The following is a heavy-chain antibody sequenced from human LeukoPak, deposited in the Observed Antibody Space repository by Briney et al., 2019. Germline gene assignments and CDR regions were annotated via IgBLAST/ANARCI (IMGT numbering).Heavy chain of an antibody. CDR1: GYTFTGYY. CDR2: INPNNGGT. CDR3: AGEDNSSGYRPFDI. J-gene: IGHJ3*02. V-gene: IGHV1-2*06. Sequence: ASVKVSCTASGYTFTGYYIHWVRQAPGQGLDWMGRINPNNGGTNYAQKFQGRVTMTRDTSMSTAYMELSRLRSDDTAVYYCAGEDNSSGYRPFDIWGQGTMVTVPS. D-gene: IGHD3-22*01.